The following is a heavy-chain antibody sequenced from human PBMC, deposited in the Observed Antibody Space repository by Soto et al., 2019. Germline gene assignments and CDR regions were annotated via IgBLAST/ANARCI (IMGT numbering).Heavy chain of an antibody. CDR1: GASISGYY. D-gene: IGHD4-4*01. CDR2: IFYSVDT. J-gene: IGHJ6*03. CDR3: ARHNRATVDLYYHMDV. Sequence: QVHLQEWGPGLVKPSETLSLTCSVSGASISGYYWSWIRQPPGQGLEWIGHIFYSVDTNYHPSLKSRVTISADASRNQFSLKGTSVSAADTAVYYCARHNRATVDLYYHMDVWGKGTTVTVSS. V-gene: IGHV4-59*08.